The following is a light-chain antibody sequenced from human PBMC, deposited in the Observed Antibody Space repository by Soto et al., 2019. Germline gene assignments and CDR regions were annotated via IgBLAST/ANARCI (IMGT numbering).Light chain of an antibody. Sequence: EIVLMQSPGPLSLSPGDRATLSCRASQTITNTYLAWYQQTPGQAPRLLIYGASSRATGIPDRFSGSGSGTQCALTINKLEPEDFALYYCQQCGNSPYTFGQGTKLEIK. CDR1: QTITNTY. CDR2: GAS. J-gene: IGKJ2*01. V-gene: IGKV3-20*01. CDR3: QQCGNSPYT.